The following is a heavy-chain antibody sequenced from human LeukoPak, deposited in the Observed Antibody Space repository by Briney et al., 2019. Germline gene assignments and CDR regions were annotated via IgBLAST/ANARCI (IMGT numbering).Heavy chain of an antibody. CDR1: GFTFSSYW. J-gene: IGHJ4*02. D-gene: IGHD1-26*01. CDR3: ARIIVGATGVDY. CDR2: INTDGSYT. V-gene: IGHV3-74*01. Sequence: GGSLRLSCAASGFTFSSYWMHWVRQAPGKGLVWVSRINTDGSYTDYGDSVKGRFTISRDNAMNTLYLQMNSLRAEDTALYYCARIIVGATGVDYWGQGTLVTVSS.